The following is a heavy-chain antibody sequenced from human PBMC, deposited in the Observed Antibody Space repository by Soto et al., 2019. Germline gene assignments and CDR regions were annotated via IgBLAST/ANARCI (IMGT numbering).Heavy chain of an antibody. V-gene: IGHV3-33*01. CDR3: ARGDTSTIPD. CDR2: IWYDGSNK. D-gene: IGHD5-12*01. CDR1: GFTFSSYG. Sequence: GGSLRLSCAASGFTFSSYGIHWVRQAPGKGLEWVAVIWYDGSNKCYADSVKGRFTISRDNSKNTLYLQMNSLRAEDTAVYYGARGDTSTIPDWGQGTLVTVSS. J-gene: IGHJ4*02.